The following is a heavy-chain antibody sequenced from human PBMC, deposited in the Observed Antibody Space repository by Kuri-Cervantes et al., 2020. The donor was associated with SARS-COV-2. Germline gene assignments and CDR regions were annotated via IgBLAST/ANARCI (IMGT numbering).Heavy chain of an antibody. J-gene: IGHJ4*02. CDR3: GDGFGEFI. Sequence: GESLKISCVASGFTFSAYTLNWVRQAPGKGLEWVSSITRSSVYISYADSLKGRFTISRDNAKNSLYLQMNSLRAEDTAVYYCGDGFGEFIWGQGTLVTVSS. V-gene: IGHV3-21*01. CDR2: ITRSSVYI. D-gene: IGHD3-10*01. CDR1: GFTFSAYT.